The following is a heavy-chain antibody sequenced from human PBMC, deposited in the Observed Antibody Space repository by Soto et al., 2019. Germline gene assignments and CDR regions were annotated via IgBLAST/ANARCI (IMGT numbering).Heavy chain of an antibody. V-gene: IGHV3-7*03. D-gene: IGHD3-10*01. CDR1: GFTLSVFW. CDR2: IKEDASEK. CDR3: ARVRPGNYRDY. J-gene: IGHJ4*02. Sequence: GGSLRLSCAASGFTLSVFWMDWVRQAPGKGLEWVAKIKEDASEKYYVDSVKGRFIISRDNARNSVYLQMNSPRAEDTAVYYCARVRPGNYRDYWGQGTLVTVSS.